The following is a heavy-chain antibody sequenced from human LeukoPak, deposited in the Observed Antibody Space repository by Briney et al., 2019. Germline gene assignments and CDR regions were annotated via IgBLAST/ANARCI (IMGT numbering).Heavy chain of an antibody. CDR2: IYTSGST. D-gene: IGHD6-6*01. J-gene: IGHJ6*03. CDR1: GGSISSYY. CDR3: ARLGIAARPYYYYYYMDV. Sequence: PSETLSLTCTVSGGSISSYYWSWIRQPPGKGLEWIGYIYTSGSTNYSPSLKSRVTISADTSKNQFSLKLSSVTAADTAVYYCARLGIAARPYYYYYYMDVCGKGTTVTVSS. V-gene: IGHV4-4*09.